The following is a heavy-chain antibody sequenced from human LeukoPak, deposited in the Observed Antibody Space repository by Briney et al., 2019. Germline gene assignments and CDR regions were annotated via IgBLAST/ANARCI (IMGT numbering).Heavy chain of an antibody. V-gene: IGHV3-72*01. CDR3: ARAFCYSGGTCYSDYNDY. CDR2: TRNRANGYTT. J-gene: IGHJ4*02. Sequence: GGSLRLSCAASGFTFSDYYMDWVRQAPGKGLEWVGRTRNRANGYTTEYAASVEGRFTVSRDNSKNSLFLQMNGLKPEDTAVYFCARAFCYSGGTCYSDYNDYWGQGALVAVSP. D-gene: IGHD2-15*01. CDR1: GFTFSDYY.